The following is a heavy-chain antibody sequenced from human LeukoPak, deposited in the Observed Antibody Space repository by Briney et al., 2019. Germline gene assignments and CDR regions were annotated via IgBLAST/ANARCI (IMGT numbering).Heavy chain of an antibody. Sequence: QTGGSLRLSCAASGLTFSDYWMSWVRQAPGQGLEWVAKINQDGREQHFVDSVKGRFTISRDNAKNSLFRQMDSLRAEDTAVYYCTGGALDYWGQGALVTVSS. CDR3: TGGALDY. CDR2: INQDGREQ. J-gene: IGHJ4*02. CDR1: GLTFSDYW. V-gene: IGHV3-7*04.